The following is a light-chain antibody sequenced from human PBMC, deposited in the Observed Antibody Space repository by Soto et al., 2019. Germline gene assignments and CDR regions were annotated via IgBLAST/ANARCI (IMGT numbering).Light chain of an antibody. CDR3: QQFYSRHPT. Sequence: VMTQSPDSLAVSLGERATINCSSSQSVLYSSNNKNYLAWYQQKPGQPPKLLIYWASTRESGVPDRFTGGGSGTDFTLTISSLQSEDVAVYYCQQFYSRHPTFGQGTKVEIK. CDR2: WAS. V-gene: IGKV4-1*01. CDR1: QSVLYSSNNKNY. J-gene: IGKJ1*01.